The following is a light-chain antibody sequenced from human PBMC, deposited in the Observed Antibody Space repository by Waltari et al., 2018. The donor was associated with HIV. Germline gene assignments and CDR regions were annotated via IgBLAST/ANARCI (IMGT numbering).Light chain of an antibody. J-gene: IGLJ2*01. V-gene: IGLV3-25*03. Sequence: SRDLTQPPSVSVSPGQTARITCSGDALSKPYSYWYQQKVGQAPVLVIFKDTERPSGIPERFSASSSGTTVTLTITSVEAEDEAEYFCQSSDTTASHELFGGGTKLTVL. CDR2: KDT. CDR1: ALSKPY. CDR3: QSSDTTASHEL.